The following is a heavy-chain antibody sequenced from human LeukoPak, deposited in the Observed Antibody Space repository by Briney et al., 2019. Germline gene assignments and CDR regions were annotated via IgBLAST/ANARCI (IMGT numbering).Heavy chain of an antibody. CDR1: GYTFTSYY. CDR2: INPSGGST. Sequence: ASVKVSCKASGYTFTSYYMHWVRQAPGQGLEWMGIINPSGGSTSYAQKFQGRVTMTRDTSTSTVYMELSSLRPEDTAVYYCARDLRSNYFDYWGQGTLVTVSS. D-gene: IGHD1-14*01. V-gene: IGHV1-46*01. CDR3: ARDLRSNYFDY. J-gene: IGHJ4*02.